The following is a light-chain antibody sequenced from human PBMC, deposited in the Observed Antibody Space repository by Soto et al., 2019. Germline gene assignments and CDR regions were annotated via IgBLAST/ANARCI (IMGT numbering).Light chain of an antibody. J-gene: IGKJ4*01. CDR3: QQYGSSPLT. CDR1: QSVSSNS. V-gene: IGKV3-20*01. CDR2: GAS. Sequence: EIGLTQSPGTLSLSPGEGDTLSCRASQSVSSNSLAWYQQKPGQAPRLLIYGASTRATGIPDRFSGSGSGTDFTLTINRLEPEDFAVYYCQQYGSSPLTFGGGTKVEIK.